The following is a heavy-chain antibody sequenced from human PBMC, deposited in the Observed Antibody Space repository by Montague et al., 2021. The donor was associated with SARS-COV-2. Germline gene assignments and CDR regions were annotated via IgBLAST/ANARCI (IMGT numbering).Heavy chain of an antibody. Sequence: SETLSLTCTVSGGSISSYYWSWIRQPPGKGLEWIGYIYCSGSTNYNPSLKSRVTISVDTSKNQFSLKLSSVTAADTAVYYCARRGVAPAGMEYYYYGMDVWGQGTTVTVSS. D-gene: IGHD2-2*01. CDR3: ARRGVAPAGMEYYYYGMDV. CDR1: GGSISSYY. CDR2: IYCSGST. J-gene: IGHJ6*02. V-gene: IGHV4-59*08.